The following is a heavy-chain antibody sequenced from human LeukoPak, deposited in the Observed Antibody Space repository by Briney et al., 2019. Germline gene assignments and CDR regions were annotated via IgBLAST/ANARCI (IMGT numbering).Heavy chain of an antibody. D-gene: IGHD3-22*01. CDR1: GYTLKELS. CDR3: ATWRYYDSSGYSFDY. V-gene: IGHV1-24*01. J-gene: IGHJ4*02. Sequence: ASVKGSCRVSGYTLKELSIHWVRQAPGKGLEWMGGFDPEDGETIYAQKFQGRVTMTEDTSTDTAYMELSSLRSEDTAVYYCATWRYYDSSGYSFDYWGQGTLVTVSS. CDR2: FDPEDGET.